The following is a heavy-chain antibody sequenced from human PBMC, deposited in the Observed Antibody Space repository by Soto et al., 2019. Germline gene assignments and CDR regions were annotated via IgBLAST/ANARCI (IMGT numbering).Heavy chain of an antibody. Sequence: ASVKLSRKACGYTFTSSGISWVRQAPEQGLEWMGWISTYNGDTNYAQTFQGRVTMTTDTSTSTVHMEVRSLRSDDTAVYYCAREGVAPYYYYGMDVWGQGTPVTSP. CDR3: AREGVAPYYYYGMDV. V-gene: IGHV1-18*01. J-gene: IGHJ6*02. CDR2: ISTYNGDT. CDR1: GYTFTSSG. D-gene: IGHD5-12*01.